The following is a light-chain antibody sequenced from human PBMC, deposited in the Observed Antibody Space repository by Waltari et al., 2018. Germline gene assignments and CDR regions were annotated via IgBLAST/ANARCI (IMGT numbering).Light chain of an antibody. CDR2: WAS. Sequence: DIVMTQSPDSLAVSLGEWATINCKSSQSVLYSSNNKNYLAWYQQKPGQPPKLLIYWASTRESGVPDRFSGSGSGTDFTLTISSLQAEDVAVYYCQQYYSTPFGFGQGTKLEIK. CDR1: QSVLYSSNNKNY. J-gene: IGKJ2*01. CDR3: QQYYSTPFG. V-gene: IGKV4-1*01.